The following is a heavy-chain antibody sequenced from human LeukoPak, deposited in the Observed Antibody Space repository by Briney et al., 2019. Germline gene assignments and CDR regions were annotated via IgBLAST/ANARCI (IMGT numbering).Heavy chain of an antibody. Sequence: SETLSLTCTVSGYSISSGYYWGWIRQPPGKGLEWIGSIYHSGSTYYNPSLKSRVTISVDTSKNQFSLKLSSVTAADTAVYYCAREIAVAGLNWFDPWGQGTLVTVSS. CDR2: IYHSGST. CDR3: AREIAVAGLNWFDP. CDR1: GYSISSGYY. J-gene: IGHJ5*02. V-gene: IGHV4-38-2*02. D-gene: IGHD6-19*01.